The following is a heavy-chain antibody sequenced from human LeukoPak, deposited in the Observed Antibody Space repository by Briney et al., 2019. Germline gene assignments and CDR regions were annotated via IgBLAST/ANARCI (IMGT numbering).Heavy chain of an antibody. CDR3: AREAPWIVVVTAIHYYMDV. CDR1: GYSISSGYY. Sequence: SETLSLTCIVSGYSISSGYYWVWMRQPPGEGLQWVGSIYHSGSTNYNPSLKSRVTISVDTSKNQFSLKLSSVTAADTAVYYCAREAPWIVVVTAIHYYMDVWGKGTTVTVSS. D-gene: IGHD2-21*02. J-gene: IGHJ6*03. V-gene: IGHV4-38-2*02. CDR2: IYHSGST.